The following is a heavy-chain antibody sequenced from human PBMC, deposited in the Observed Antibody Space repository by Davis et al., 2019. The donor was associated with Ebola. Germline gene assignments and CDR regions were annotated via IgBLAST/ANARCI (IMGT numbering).Heavy chain of an antibody. CDR3: AREQWLARPVDY. Sequence: GESLKISCAASGFTFSSYSMNWVRQAPGKGLEWVSSISSSSSYIYYADSVKGRFTISRDNAKNSLYLQMNSLRAEDTAVYYCAREQWLARPVDYWGQGTLVTVSS. CDR2: ISSSSSYI. J-gene: IGHJ4*02. CDR1: GFTFSSYS. D-gene: IGHD6-19*01. V-gene: IGHV3-21*04.